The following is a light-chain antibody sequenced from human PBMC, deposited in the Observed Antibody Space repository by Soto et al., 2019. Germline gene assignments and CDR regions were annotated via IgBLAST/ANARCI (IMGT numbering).Light chain of an antibody. J-gene: IGKJ4*01. V-gene: IGKV1-9*01. Sequence: IQLTQSPSFLSASVGDRVTITCRASQDINRYVAWYQQKSGQAPKLLIYRASNLQRGVPSRFSGSGSGTDFTLTISNLQPEDFATYHCQQVDSYPLTFGGWTKLEIK. CDR1: QDINRY. CDR3: QQVDSYPLT. CDR2: RAS.